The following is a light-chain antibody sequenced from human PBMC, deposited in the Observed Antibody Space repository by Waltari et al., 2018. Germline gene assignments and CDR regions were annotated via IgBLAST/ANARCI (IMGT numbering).Light chain of an antibody. J-gene: IGKJ3*01. Sequence: DIQMTQSPSSVSASVGDRVTITCRASEDIRNWSALYQQKPGKAPNLLIYATSSLQTGVPSRFSGSVSETEFSLTISSVLPEDCATYYCQQANSFPITFGPGTKVDIK. CDR3: QQANSFPIT. CDR1: EDIRNW. CDR2: ATS. V-gene: IGKV1-12*01.